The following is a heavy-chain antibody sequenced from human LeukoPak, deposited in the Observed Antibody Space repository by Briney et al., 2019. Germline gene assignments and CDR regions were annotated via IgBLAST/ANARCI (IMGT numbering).Heavy chain of an antibody. CDR1: GFTFNSYS. D-gene: IGHD7-27*01. V-gene: IGHV3-21*04. J-gene: IGHJ4*02. CDR3: AIDPNWGTHS. Sequence: PGGSLRLSCAASGFTFNSYSMNWVRQAPGKGLEWVSSISSSSSNIYYADSMKGRFTISRDNAKKSLYLQMNSLRVEDTAVYYCAIDPNWGTHSWGQGVLVTVSS. CDR2: ISSSSSNI.